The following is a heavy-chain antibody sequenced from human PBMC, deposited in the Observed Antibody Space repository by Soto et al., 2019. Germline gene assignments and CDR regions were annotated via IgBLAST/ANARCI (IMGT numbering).Heavy chain of an antibody. CDR1: GFTFSSYA. CDR2: ISGSDDST. V-gene: IGHV3-23*01. Sequence: GGSLRLSCAASGFTFSSYAMSWVRQAPGKGLEWVSVISGSDDSTYYADSVKGRFTISRDNSKNTLYLQMNSLRAEDTAVYHCAKHTANPHYYYYGMDVWGQGTTVTVSS. CDR3: AKHTANPHYYYYGMDV. J-gene: IGHJ6*02. D-gene: IGHD5-18*01.